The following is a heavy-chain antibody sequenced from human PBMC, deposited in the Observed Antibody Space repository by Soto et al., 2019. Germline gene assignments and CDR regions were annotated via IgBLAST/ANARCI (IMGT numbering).Heavy chain of an antibody. CDR1: GYTFTRSG. CDR3: ARGGHIAVVTASFDY. CDR2: IRTNDGGT. D-gene: IGHD2-21*02. Sequence: ASVKVSCKASGYTFTRSGISWVRQAPGQGLEGMGIIRTNDGGTNYAQKFLGRVTMTTDTSTSTVFMEVRSLRSADTAVYYCARGGHIAVVTASFDYWGQGTLVTVSS. V-gene: IGHV1-18*01. J-gene: IGHJ4*02.